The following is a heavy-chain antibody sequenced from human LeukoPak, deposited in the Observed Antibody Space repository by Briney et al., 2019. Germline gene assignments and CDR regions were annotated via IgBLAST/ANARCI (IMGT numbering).Heavy chain of an antibody. CDR1: GFTVSSNY. CDR3: ARVSYDSSGSNDY. V-gene: IGHV3-53*04. CDR2: IYSGGST. D-gene: IGHD3-22*01. Sequence: PGGSLRLSCAASGFTVSSNYMSWVRQAPGKGLEWVSVIYSGGSTYYADSVKGRLTISRHNSKNTLYLQMNSLRAEDTAVYYCARVSYDSSGSNDYWGQGTLVTVS. J-gene: IGHJ4*02.